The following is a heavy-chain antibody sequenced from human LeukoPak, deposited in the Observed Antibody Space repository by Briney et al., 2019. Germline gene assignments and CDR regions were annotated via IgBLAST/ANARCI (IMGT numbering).Heavy chain of an antibody. CDR3: TKDYGSGSHYFDY. Sequence: GGSLRLSCAASGFTFSNAWMSWVRQAPGKGLEWVGRIKSKSDGGTTDYAAPVKGRFNISRDDSKTTLYLQMNSLKTEDTAVYYCTKDYGSGSHYFDYWGQGTLVTVSS. CDR2: IKSKSDGGTT. J-gene: IGHJ4*02. CDR1: GFTFSNAW. D-gene: IGHD3-10*01. V-gene: IGHV3-15*01.